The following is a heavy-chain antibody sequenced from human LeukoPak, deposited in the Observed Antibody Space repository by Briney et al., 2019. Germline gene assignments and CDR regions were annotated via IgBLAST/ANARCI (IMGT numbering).Heavy chain of an antibody. CDR1: GYTFTSYG. J-gene: IGHJ4*02. CDR3: ATGTLPRGVNFFDY. V-gene: IGHV1-18*01. D-gene: IGHD3-16*01. Sequence: ASVKVSCKASGYTFTSYGISWVRQAPGQGLEWMGWISAYNGNTNYAQKLQGRVTMTEDTSTDTAYMELSSLRSEDTAVYYCATGTLPRGVNFFDYWGQGTLVTVSS. CDR2: ISAYNGNT.